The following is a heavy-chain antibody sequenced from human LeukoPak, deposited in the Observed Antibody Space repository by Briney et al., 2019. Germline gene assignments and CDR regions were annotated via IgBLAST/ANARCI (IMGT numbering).Heavy chain of an antibody. CDR1: GFTFSSYW. D-gene: IGHD6-19*01. J-gene: IGHJ4*02. CDR3: ASLIAVAGTGDY. CDR2: INSDGSST. Sequence: GGSLRLSCAASGFTFSSYWMHWVRQAPGKGLVWVSRINSDGSSTSYADSVKGRFTISRDNAKNTLYLQMNSLRAEDTAVYYCASLIAVAGTGDYWGQGTLVAVSS. V-gene: IGHV3-74*01.